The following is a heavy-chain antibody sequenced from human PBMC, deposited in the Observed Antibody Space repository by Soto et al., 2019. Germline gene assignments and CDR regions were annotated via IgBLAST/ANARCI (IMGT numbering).Heavy chain of an antibody. V-gene: IGHV4-59*01. CDR2: IYSTGGT. CDR3: ARGRCIGIDCYNWFDT. Sequence: QVQLQESGPGLVKPSETLSLTCSVSGDSITTYYWTWIRQPPGKGLEWIGYIYSTGGTNYNPSLKSRVTISVDTSKNQFSLNLSSVTAADTAFYYCARGRCIGIDCYNWFDTWGQGALVTVSS. CDR1: GDSITTYY. D-gene: IGHD2-15*01. J-gene: IGHJ5*02.